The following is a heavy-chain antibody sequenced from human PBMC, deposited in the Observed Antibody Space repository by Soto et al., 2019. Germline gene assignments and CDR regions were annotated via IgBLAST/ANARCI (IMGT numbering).Heavy chain of an antibody. D-gene: IGHD2-15*01. Sequence: GGSLRLSCAASGFTFSSYAMSWVRQAPGKGLEWVSAIRGSGGSTYYADSVNGRFTISRDNSKNTLYLQMNSVRAEVTYGYYCAKEDKAVVVADLWGQGTLVTVSS. CDR2: IRGSGGST. CDR1: GFTFSSYA. J-gene: IGHJ5*02. V-gene: IGHV3-23*01. CDR3: AKEDKAVVVADL.